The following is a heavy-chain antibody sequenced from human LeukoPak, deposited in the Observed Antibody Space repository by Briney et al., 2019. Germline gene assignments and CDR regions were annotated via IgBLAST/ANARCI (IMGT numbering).Heavy chain of an antibody. D-gene: IGHD6-19*01. V-gene: IGHV3-48*03. CDR1: GFTFSSYE. CDR2: ISSSGSTI. CDR3: ARDSSGWTITGGFDP. Sequence: GGSLRLSCAASGFTFSSYEMNWVRQAPGKGLEWVSYISSSGSTIYYADSVKGRFTISRDNAKNSLYLQMNSLRAEDTAVYYCARDSSGWTITGGFDPWGQGTLVTVSS. J-gene: IGHJ5*02.